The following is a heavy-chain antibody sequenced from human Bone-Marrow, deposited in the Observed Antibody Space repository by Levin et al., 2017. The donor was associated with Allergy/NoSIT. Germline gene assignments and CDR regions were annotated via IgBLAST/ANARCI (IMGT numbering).Heavy chain of an antibody. V-gene: IGHV3-53*01. J-gene: IGHJ3*01. D-gene: IGHD3-10*01. CDR1: GFSMNTNY. CDR2: IYTAGAT. Sequence: PGGSLRLSCTASGFSMNTNYMNWVRQAPGKGLEWVSLIYTAGATYYADSVKGRFTISRDSSKNTLFLQMNRLSAEETAGYYCARDWPFGSAPYDTFDLWGPEKMVTVSS. CDR3: ARDWPFGSAPYDTFDL.